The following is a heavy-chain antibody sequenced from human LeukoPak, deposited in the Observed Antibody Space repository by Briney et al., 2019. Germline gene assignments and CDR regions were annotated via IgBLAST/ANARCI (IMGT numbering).Heavy chain of an antibody. CDR3: TTVMITFGGVIPNY. V-gene: IGHV3-15*01. J-gene: IGHJ4*02. D-gene: IGHD3-16*02. Sequence: GGSLILSCAASGFTFSNAWMNWVRQAPGKGLEWVGRIKSKTDGGTADYAAPVKGRFTISRDDSKTTLYLQMNDLKTEDTAVYYCTTVMITFGGVIPNYWGQGTLVTVSS. CDR1: GFTFSNAW. CDR2: IKSKTDGGTA.